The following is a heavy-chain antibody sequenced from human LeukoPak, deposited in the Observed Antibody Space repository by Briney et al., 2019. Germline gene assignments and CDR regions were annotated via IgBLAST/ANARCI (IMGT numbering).Heavy chain of an antibody. CDR2: IRDDGNKE. V-gene: IGHV3-30*02. J-gene: IGHJ4*02. CDR3: AKDNYYDSSVYTHYFDY. CDR1: GFAFSSYG. Sequence: PGGSLRLSCAASGFAFSSYGMHWVRQAPGKGLEWVTFIRDDGNKEYYADSVKGRFTISRDNSKNTLYLQMNSLRVEDTAVYYCAKDNYYDSSVYTHYFDYWGQGTLVTVSS. D-gene: IGHD3-22*01.